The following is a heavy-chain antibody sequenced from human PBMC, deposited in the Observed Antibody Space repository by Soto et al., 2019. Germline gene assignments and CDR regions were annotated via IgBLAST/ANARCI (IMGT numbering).Heavy chain of an antibody. Sequence: GASMKVSCKASGYTFTSYGISWVRQAPGQGLEWMGWISAYNGKTNYAQKLQGRVTITADKSTSTAYMELSSLRSEDTAVYYCARDARITMRVVVPSGYYYGMDVWGQGTTVTVSS. CDR3: ARDARITMRVVVPSGYYYGMDV. D-gene: IGHD3-22*01. J-gene: IGHJ6*02. CDR1: GYTFTSYG. CDR2: ISAYNGKT. V-gene: IGHV1-18*01.